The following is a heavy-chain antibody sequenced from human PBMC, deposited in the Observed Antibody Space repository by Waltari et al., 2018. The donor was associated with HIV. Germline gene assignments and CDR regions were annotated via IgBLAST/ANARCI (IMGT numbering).Heavy chain of an antibody. CDR1: GVTCGRYN. CDR2: ISSSNNNV. CDR3: ARRQAPYWYFDL. J-gene: IGHJ2*01. Sequence: QLVESGGGLVKAGGALRLSCAASGVTCGRYNMNWVRQVPGKGLECVSSISSSNNNVFYGDSVKGRFTISRDNAKKSLFLQMNSLRGEDTAIYYCARRQAPYWYFDLWGRGTLVTVSS. V-gene: IGHV3-21*02.